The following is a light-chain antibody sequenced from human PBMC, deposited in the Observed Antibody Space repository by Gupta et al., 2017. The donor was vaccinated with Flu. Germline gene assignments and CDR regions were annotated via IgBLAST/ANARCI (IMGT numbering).Light chain of an antibody. CDR1: QSITSR. Sequence: DIHMTQSPSTLSASVGDRVTITCRASQSITSRLAWYQHKPGRAPKLLIYEASRLESGVPSRFSGSGCGTEFTLTSSSRQPDDSANYYCQQYKSYRSFGQGSKVEIK. CDR3: QQYKSYRS. CDR2: EAS. V-gene: IGKV1-5*03. J-gene: IGKJ1*01.